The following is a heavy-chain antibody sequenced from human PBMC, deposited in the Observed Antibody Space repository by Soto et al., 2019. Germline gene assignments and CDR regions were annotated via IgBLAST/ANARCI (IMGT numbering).Heavy chain of an antibody. Sequence: SETLSLTCTVSGGSISSYYWSWIRQPPGKGLEWIGYIYYSGSTNYNPSLKSRVTISVDTSKNQFSLKLSSVTAADTAVYYCARSGFSDCSGGSCYSNAFDIWGQGTMVT. CDR2: IYYSGST. CDR3: ARSGFSDCSGGSCYSNAFDI. D-gene: IGHD2-15*01. J-gene: IGHJ3*02. CDR1: GGSISSYY. V-gene: IGHV4-59*08.